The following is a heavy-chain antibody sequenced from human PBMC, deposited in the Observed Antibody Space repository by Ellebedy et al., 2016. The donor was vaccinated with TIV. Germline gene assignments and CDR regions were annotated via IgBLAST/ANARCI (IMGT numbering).Heavy chain of an antibody. CDR1: GYTFTGYY. V-gene: IGHV1-2*02. Sequence: ASVKVSXXASGYTFTGYYMHWVRQAPGQGLEWMGWINPNSGGTNYAQKFQGRVTMTRDTSISTAYMELSRLRSDDTAVYYCARGDVLRYFDWSIYYYYGMDVWGQGTTVTVSS. D-gene: IGHD3-9*01. CDR3: ARGDVLRYFDWSIYYYYGMDV. J-gene: IGHJ6*02. CDR2: INPNSGGT.